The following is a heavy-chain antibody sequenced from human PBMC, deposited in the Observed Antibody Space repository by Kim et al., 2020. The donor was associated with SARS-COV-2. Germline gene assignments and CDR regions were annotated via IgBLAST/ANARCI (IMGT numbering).Heavy chain of an antibody. Sequence: SVKVSCKASGGTFSSYAISWVRQAPGQGLEWMGGIIPIFGTANYAQKFQGRVTITADESTSTAYMELSSLRSEDTAVYYCASIDCSSTSCYISGGAFDIWGQGTMVTVSS. CDR3: ASIDCSSTSCYISGGAFDI. CDR2: IIPIFGTA. V-gene: IGHV1-69*13. D-gene: IGHD2-2*02. J-gene: IGHJ3*02. CDR1: GGTFSSYA.